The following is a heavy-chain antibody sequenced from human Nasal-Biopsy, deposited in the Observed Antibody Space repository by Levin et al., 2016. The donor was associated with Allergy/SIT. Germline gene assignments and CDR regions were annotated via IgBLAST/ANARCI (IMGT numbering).Heavy chain of an antibody. CDR2: VSGSGANT. V-gene: IGHV3-23*01. D-gene: IGHD3-22*01. CDR3: ASGYYYDSSGYFDS. CDR1: GFTFNSYA. Sequence: GESLKISCAASGFTFNSYAMSWVRQAPGKGLEWVSAVSGSGANTYYADFVKGRFTISRDNSKNTLYLHMNGLRAEDTAVYYCASGYYYDSSGYFDSWGQGTLVTVSS. J-gene: IGHJ4*02.